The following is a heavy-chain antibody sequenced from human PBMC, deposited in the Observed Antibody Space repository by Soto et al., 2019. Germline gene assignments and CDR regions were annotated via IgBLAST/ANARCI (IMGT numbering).Heavy chain of an antibody. CDR3: ASNSYGYIFYDH. J-gene: IGHJ4*02. Sequence: SETLSLTCTVSGGSISSSSYYWGWIRQPPGKGLEWIGSIYYSGSTYYNPSLKSRVTISVDTSKNQFSLKLSSVTAADTAVHYCASNSYGYIFYDHWGQGTLVTVSS. D-gene: IGHD5-18*01. CDR2: IYYSGST. V-gene: IGHV4-39*07. CDR1: GGSISSSSYY.